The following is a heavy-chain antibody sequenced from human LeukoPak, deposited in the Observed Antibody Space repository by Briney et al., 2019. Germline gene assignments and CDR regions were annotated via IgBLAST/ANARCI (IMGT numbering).Heavy chain of an antibody. D-gene: IGHD6-19*01. CDR1: GYTFTGYY. V-gene: IGHV1-2*02. CDR3: ARSLRQWPQGRDAFDI. Sequence: ASVKVSCKASGYTFTGYYTHWVRQAPGQGLESMGWTNPNSGGTNYAHKFQGRVTMTRDTSISTAHMEVSRLTYDDTAVYYCARSLRQWPQGRDAFDIWGQGTMVTVSS. CDR2: TNPNSGGT. J-gene: IGHJ3*02.